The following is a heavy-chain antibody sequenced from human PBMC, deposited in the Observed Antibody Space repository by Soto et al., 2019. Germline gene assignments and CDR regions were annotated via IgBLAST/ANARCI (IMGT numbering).Heavy chain of an antibody. Sequence: PSETLSLTCTVSGGSISSYYWSWIRQPPGKGLELIGYIYYSGSTNYNPSLKSRVTISVDTSKNQFSLKLSSVTAADTAVYYCARAGGYYYDSSGYFDYWGQGTLVTVSS. J-gene: IGHJ4*02. D-gene: IGHD3-22*01. CDR2: IYYSGST. CDR1: GGSISSYY. V-gene: IGHV4-59*01. CDR3: ARAGGYYYDSSGYFDY.